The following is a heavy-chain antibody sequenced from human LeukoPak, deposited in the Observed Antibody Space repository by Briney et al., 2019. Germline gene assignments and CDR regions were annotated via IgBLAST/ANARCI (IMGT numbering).Heavy chain of an antibody. J-gene: IGHJ4*02. CDR3: ARQDRSGYYYHVDY. V-gene: IGHV3-21*01. D-gene: IGHD3-22*01. CDR1: GFTFSSYS. Sequence: GGSLRLSCAASGFTFSSYSMNWVRQAPGKGLEWVSSISSSSYIYYADSVKGRFTISRDNAKNSLYLQMNSLRAEDTAVYYCARQDRSGYYYHVDYWGQGTLVTVSS. CDR2: ISSSSYI.